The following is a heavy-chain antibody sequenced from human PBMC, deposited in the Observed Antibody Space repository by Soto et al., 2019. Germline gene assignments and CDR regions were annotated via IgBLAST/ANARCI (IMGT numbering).Heavy chain of an antibody. J-gene: IGHJ6*02. Sequence: ASVKVSCKASGGTFSSYAISWVRQAPGQGLEWMGGIIPIFGTANYAQKFQGRVTITADESTSTAYMELSSLRSEDTAVYYCARDPRPVVVVTSYYYYGMDVWGQGTTVTVSS. CDR2: IIPIFGTA. D-gene: IGHD3-22*01. CDR1: GGTFSSYA. V-gene: IGHV1-69*13. CDR3: ARDPRPVVVVTSYYYYGMDV.